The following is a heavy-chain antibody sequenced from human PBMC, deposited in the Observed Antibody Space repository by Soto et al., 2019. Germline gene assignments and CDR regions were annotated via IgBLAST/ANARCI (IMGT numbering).Heavy chain of an antibody. J-gene: IGHJ5*02. V-gene: IGHV1-18*01. Sequence: ASVKVSCKASGYTFTSYGISWVRQAPGQGLEWMGWISAYNGNTNYAQKLQGRVTMTTDTSTSTAYMELRSLRSDDTAVYYCARVHSITISLEGGENWFDPWGQGTLVTVS. CDR1: GYTFTSYG. CDR3: ARVHSITISLEGGENWFDP. D-gene: IGHD3-3*01. CDR2: ISAYNGNT.